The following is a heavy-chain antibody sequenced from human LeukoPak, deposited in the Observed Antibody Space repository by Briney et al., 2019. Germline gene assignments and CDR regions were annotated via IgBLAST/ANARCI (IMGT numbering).Heavy chain of an antibody. Sequence: GGSLRLSRAASGFTFSNYWMYWVRQSPREGLVWVARLNSDGSNTAYADSVKGRFIISRDNPKDTLYLQMYSLSVDDTAVYYCVVANCGDNCSHWGQGTLVTVSS. CDR2: LNSDGSNT. CDR1: GFTFSNYW. V-gene: IGHV3-74*01. J-gene: IGHJ4*02. D-gene: IGHD2-21*02. CDR3: VVANCGDNCSH.